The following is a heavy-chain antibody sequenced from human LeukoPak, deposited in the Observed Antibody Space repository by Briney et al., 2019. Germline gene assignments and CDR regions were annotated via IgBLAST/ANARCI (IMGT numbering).Heavy chain of an antibody. CDR1: GFAFSNFA. V-gene: IGHV3-23*01. CDR3: ARTSAFYAY. Sequence: PGGSLRVSCAAPGFAFSNFAMTWVRQAPRKGLEWVSQITAGGGTTDYADSVKGRFTISRDNSKNTLYLQMNSLRAEDTALYYCARTSAFYAYWGQGTLVTVSS. D-gene: IGHD2/OR15-2a*01. J-gene: IGHJ4*02. CDR2: ITAGGGTT.